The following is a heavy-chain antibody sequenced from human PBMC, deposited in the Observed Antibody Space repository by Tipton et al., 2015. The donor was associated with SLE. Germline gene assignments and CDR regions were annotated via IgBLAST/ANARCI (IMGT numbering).Heavy chain of an antibody. CDR2: IYSRGGT. D-gene: IGHD1-26*01. CDR1: GFSVSYNY. CDR3: ATSPTVLADFDY. Sequence: QLVQSGGGLVQPGGSLRLSCVVSGFSVSYNYMSWVRQAPGRGLEWVSFIYSRGGTNYADSVKGRFTISGDSSKNTLYLQMNSLRPEDTAVYYCATSPTVLADFDYWGQGTLVTVSS. J-gene: IGHJ4*02. V-gene: IGHV3-53*04.